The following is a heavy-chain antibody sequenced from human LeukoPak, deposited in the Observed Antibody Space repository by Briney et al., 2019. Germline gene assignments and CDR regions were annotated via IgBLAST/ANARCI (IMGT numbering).Heavy chain of an antibody. CDR2: IYYSGYT. V-gene: IGHV4-39*01. CDR1: GGSITTSTYY. Sequence: SETLSLTCTVSGGSITTSTYYWGWIRQPPGKGLEWIGTIYYSGYTYYNPSLESRVTILVDTSKNQFSLKLSSVTAADTAVYYCAKHYMGSYDNRGLDSWGQGTLVTVSS. CDR3: AKHYMGSYDNRGLDS. D-gene: IGHD3-10*01. J-gene: IGHJ4*02.